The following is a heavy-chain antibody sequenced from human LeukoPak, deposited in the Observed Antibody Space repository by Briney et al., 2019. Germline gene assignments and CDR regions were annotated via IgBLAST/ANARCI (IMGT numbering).Heavy chain of an antibody. D-gene: IGHD5-12*01. CDR1: GFTVSSNY. Sequence: EGSLRLSCAASGFTVSSNYMSWVRQAPGKGLEWVAVISYDGSNKYYADSVKGRFTISRDNSKNTLYLQMNSLRAEDTAVYYCARSDIVATCDAFDIWGQGTMVTVSS. CDR2: ISYDGSNK. V-gene: IGHV3-30*03. CDR3: ARSDIVATCDAFDI. J-gene: IGHJ3*02.